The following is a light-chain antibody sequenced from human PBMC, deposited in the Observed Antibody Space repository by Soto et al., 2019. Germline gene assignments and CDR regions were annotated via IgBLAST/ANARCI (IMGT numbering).Light chain of an antibody. CDR3: SSYTSSNI. V-gene: IGLV2-14*01. CDR1: SSDVGGYNY. Sequence: QSALTQPASVSGSPGQSITISCTGTSSDVGGYNYVSWYQQHPGKAPKLMIYDVSNRPSGVSNRFSGSKSGNTASLTISGLQAEDEADYYCSSYTSSNIFGGGTQLTVL. CDR2: DVS. J-gene: IGLJ2*01.